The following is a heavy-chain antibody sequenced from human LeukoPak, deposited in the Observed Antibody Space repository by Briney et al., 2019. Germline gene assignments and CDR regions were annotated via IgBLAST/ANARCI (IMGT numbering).Heavy chain of an antibody. D-gene: IGHD3-10*01. CDR2: ISGSGGST. CDR3: AKVALNYYGSGSYYGMDV. J-gene: IGHJ6*02. V-gene: IGHV3-23*01. CDR1: GFTFSSYA. Sequence: PGGSLRLSCAASGFTFSSYAMSWARQAPGKGLEWVSPISGSGGSTYYADSVKGRFTISRDNSKNTLYLQMNSLRAEDTAVYYCAKVALNYYGSGSYYGMDVWGQGTTVTVSS.